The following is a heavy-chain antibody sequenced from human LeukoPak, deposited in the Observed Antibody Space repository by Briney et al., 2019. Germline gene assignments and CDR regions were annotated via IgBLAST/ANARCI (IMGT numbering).Heavy chain of an antibody. CDR2: IYPSGGST. V-gene: IGHV1-46*01. J-gene: IGHJ6*03. Sequence: ASVKVSCKASGYTFTSYYIHWVRQAPGQGPEWMGIIYPSGGSTTYAQKFQGRVTMTRDMSTSTVYMELSSLRSEDTAVYYCARGEAYYGSGSLHMDVWGKGTTVTISS. D-gene: IGHD3-10*01. CDR3: ARGEAYYGSGSLHMDV. CDR1: GYTFTSYY.